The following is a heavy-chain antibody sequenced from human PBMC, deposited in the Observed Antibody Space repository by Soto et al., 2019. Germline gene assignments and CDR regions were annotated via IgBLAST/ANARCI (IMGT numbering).Heavy chain of an antibody. CDR1: GGSFSGYY. D-gene: IGHD2-21*02. Sequence: LTCAVYGGSFSGYYWSWIRQPPGKGLEWVAGIGASGDITWYADSVKGRLSISRDNSKNTLYLQLNSLRFEDTAVYYCAKDDFTDRGDDYFDYWGPGTLVTVS. J-gene: IGHJ4*02. V-gene: IGHV3-23*01. CDR2: IGASGDIT. CDR3: AKDDFTDRGDDYFDY.